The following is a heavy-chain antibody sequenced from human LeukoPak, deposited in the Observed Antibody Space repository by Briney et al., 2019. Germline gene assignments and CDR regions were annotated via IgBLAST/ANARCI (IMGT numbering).Heavy chain of an antibody. D-gene: IGHD7-27*01. J-gene: IGHJ4*02. CDR1: GFTFSGYW. CDR3: ARHLGTSSDY. CDR2: INSDGSST. Sequence: PGGSLRLSCAASGFTFSGYWMYWVRQAPGKGLVWVSLINSDGSSTNYADSVKGRFTISRDNAKNTLYLQVNSLRADDTAVYYCARHLGTSSDYWGQGTLVTVSS. V-gene: IGHV3-74*01.